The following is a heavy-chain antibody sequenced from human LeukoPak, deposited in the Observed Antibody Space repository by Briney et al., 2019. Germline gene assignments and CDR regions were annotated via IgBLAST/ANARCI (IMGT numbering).Heavy chain of an antibody. CDR1: GFTISSYG. CDR2: ISYDGSNK. J-gene: IGHJ4*02. Sequence: GGSLRLSCAASGFTISSYGMHWVRQAPGKGLEWVAVISYDGSNKYYADSVKGRFTISRDNSKNTLYLQMNSLRAEDTAVYYCAKELIAARPDSYYFDYWGQGTLVTVSS. D-gene: IGHD6-6*01. V-gene: IGHV3-30*18. CDR3: AKELIAARPDSYYFDY.